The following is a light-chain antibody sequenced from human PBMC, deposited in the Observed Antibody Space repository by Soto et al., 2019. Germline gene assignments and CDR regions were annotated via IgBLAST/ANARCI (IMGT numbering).Light chain of an antibody. J-gene: IGKJ4*01. CDR2: GAS. CDR1: QSVRSSF. CDR3: QQYGSSPT. V-gene: IGKV3-20*01. Sequence: EIVLTQSPGTLSLSPGEGATLSCRASQSVRSSFLAWYQQKPGQAPRLLFYGASIRATGIPDRFSGGGSGTDFTLTITRLEPEALAVYYCQQYGSSPTFGGGTKVEIK.